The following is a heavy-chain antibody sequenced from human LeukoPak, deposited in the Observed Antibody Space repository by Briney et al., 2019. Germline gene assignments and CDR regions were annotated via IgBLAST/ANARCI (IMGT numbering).Heavy chain of an antibody. D-gene: IGHD3-22*01. CDR2: ISGSGGST. CDR1: GLTFSSYG. Sequence: PGGTLRLSCAASGLTFSSYGMSWVRQAPGKGLEWVPAISGSGGSTYYADSVKGRFTISRDNSKKALYLQVNSLRAEDTAVYYCARGYGGSYPYYFDYWGQGTLVAVSS. V-gene: IGHV3-23*01. CDR3: ARGYGGSYPYYFDY. J-gene: IGHJ4*02.